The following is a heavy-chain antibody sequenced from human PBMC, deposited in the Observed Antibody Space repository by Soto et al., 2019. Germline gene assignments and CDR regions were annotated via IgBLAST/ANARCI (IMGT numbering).Heavy chain of an antibody. D-gene: IGHD3-3*01. CDR2: IYYSGST. J-gene: IGHJ5*02. Sequence: SETLSLTCTVSGGSISSGGYYWSWIRQHPGKGLEWIGYIYYSGSTYYNPSLKSRVTISVDTSKNQFSLKLSSVTAADTAVYYCAREKWILRFRRFDPWGQGTPVTVS. CDR1: GGSISSGGYY. CDR3: AREKWILRFRRFDP. V-gene: IGHV4-31*03.